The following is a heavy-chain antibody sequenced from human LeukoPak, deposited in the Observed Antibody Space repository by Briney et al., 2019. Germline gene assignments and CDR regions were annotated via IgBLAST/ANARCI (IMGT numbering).Heavy chain of an antibody. CDR1: GFTFSRYA. Sequence: PGGSLRLSCAASGFTFSRYAISWVRQAPGKGLEWVSVISGSGGSTYYADSVKGRFTISRDNAKNSLYLQMNSLRAEDTAVYYCAREGITYYYDRSGYYGAGSFDYWGQGTLVTVSS. CDR3: AREGITYYYDRSGYYGAGSFDY. J-gene: IGHJ4*02. CDR2: ISGSGGST. V-gene: IGHV3-23*01. D-gene: IGHD3-22*01.